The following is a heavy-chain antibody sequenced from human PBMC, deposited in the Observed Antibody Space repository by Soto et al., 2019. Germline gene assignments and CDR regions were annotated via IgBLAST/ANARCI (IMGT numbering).Heavy chain of an antibody. J-gene: IGHJ4*02. CDR2: INPYNDYT. D-gene: IGHD3-3*01. CDR1: GYTFGTSS. CDR3: ARGPLYLEWLGAYCLDF. V-gene: IGHV1-18*04. Sequence: ASVKVSCKPSGYTFGTSSMTRVRQAPGQGLEWMGWINPYNDYTDYGQKFHDRVTMTTDRSANTVYMELRSLTSDDTAVYYCARGPLYLEWLGAYCLDFWGQGTLVTVSS.